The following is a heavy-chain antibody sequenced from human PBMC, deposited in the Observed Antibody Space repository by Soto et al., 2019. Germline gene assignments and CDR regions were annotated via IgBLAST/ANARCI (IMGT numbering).Heavy chain of an antibody. D-gene: IGHD3-3*01. Sequence: EVQLVESGGGLGQPGGSLRLSCAASGFTFSSYWMSWVLQAPGKGLEGVAKIKQDGSEKYSVDSVKGRFTITSDYAKNSLSLQMNSLRAEDRAVYYCARDSTYDFWSGSNYYRMDVWGQGTTVTVSS. J-gene: IGHJ6*02. CDR1: GFTFSSYW. CDR2: IKQDGSEK. V-gene: IGHV3-7*03. CDR3: ARDSTYDFWSGSNYYRMDV.